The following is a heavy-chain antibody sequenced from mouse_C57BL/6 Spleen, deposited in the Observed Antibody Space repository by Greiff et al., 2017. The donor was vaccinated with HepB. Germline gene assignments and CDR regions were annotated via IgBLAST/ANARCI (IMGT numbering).Heavy chain of an antibody. V-gene: IGHV3-1*01. CDR1: GYSITSGYD. Sequence: EVQLQESGPGMVKPSQSLSLTCTVTGYSITSGYDWHWIRHFPGNKLEWMGYISYSGSTNYNPSLKSRISITHDTSKNHFFLKLNSVTTEDTATYYCARNYDYDGGFAYWGQGTLVTVSA. J-gene: IGHJ3*01. CDR2: ISYSGST. CDR3: ARNYDYDGGFAY. D-gene: IGHD2-4*01.